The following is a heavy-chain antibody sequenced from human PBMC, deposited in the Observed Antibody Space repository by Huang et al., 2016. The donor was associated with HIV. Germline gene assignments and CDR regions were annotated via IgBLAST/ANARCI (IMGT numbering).Heavy chain of an antibody. CDR1: GYNFVSYT. CDR2: ISYYSGNR. D-gene: IGHD7-27*01. CDR3: ARGVPALGIRGRYYFDS. Sequence: QVHLVQSGAEVKKPGASVRVSCKTSGYNFVSYTIAWVRQAPGQGLEWMGWISYYSGNRNYAQNFQVRGSMTTDRSTSTAYMELRSLRPDDTAVYYCARGVPALGIRGRYYFDSWGQGTLVTVSS. J-gene: IGHJ4*02. V-gene: IGHV1-18*04.